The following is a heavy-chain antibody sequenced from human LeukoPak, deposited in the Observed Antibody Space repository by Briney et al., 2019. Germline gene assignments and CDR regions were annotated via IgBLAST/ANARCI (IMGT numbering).Heavy chain of an antibody. CDR1: GFTFDDYA. CDR2: ISWNSGSI. J-gene: IGHJ6*03. D-gene: IGHD2-2*01. Sequence: PGGSLRLSCAASGFTFDDYAMHWVRQAPGKGLEWVSGISWNSGSIGYADSVKGRFTISRDNAKNSLYLQMNSLRAEDMALYYCAKDSEGAQLLGAMDVWGKGTTVTVSS. CDR3: AKDSEGAQLLGAMDV. V-gene: IGHV3-9*03.